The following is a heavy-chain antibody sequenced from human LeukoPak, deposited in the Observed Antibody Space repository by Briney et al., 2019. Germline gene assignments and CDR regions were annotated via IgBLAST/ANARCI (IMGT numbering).Heavy chain of an antibody. Sequence: TFSSHWMSWVRPAPGKGLEWIGSIYYSGSTYYTPSLKSRVTISVDTSKNQFSLKLSSVTAADTAVYYCARHGVLLWFGESVVWGKGTTVTISS. CDR1: TFSSHW. J-gene: IGHJ6*04. V-gene: IGHV4-39*01. CDR3: ARHGVLLWFGESVV. D-gene: IGHD3-10*01. CDR2: IYYSGST.